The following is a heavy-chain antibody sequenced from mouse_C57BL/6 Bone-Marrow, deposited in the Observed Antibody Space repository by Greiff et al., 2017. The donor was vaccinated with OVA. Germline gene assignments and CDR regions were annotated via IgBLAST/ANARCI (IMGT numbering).Heavy chain of an antibody. D-gene: IGHD2-4*01. Sequence: VKLVESGAELVKPGASVKLSCKASGYTFTEYTIHWVKQRSGQGLEWIGWFYPGSGSIKYNEKFKDKATLTADKSSSTVYMELSRLTSEDSAVYFCARHEDAYDYDERWYFDVWGTGTTVTVSS. CDR2: FYPGSGSI. J-gene: IGHJ1*03. V-gene: IGHV1-62-2*01. CDR1: GYTFTEYT. CDR3: ARHEDAYDYDERWYFDV.